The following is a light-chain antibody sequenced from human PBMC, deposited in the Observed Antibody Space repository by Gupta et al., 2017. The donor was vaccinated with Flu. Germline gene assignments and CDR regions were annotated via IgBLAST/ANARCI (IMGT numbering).Light chain of an antibody. J-gene: IGKJ2*03. CDR2: GAT. Sequence: LFTQSPHPLSSSPGERVTLSCGASQSVSSSYLAAYQQTPGQAPRLLIYGATIRGTGLPDRFSGSGCGTDFPLTSSRLDPEDFAVYYCQQYGSSPYSFGQGTKLEIK. CDR3: QQYGSSPYS. CDR1: QSVSSSY. V-gene: IGKV3-20*01.